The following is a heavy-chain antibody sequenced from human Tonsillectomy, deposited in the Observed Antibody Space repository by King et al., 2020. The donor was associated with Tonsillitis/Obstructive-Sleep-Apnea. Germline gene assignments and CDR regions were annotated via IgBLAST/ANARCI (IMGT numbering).Heavy chain of an antibody. CDR2: ISGGGGST. V-gene: IGHV3-23*04. CDR1: GFTFSTYA. Sequence: VQLVESGGGLEQPGGSLRLSCAASGFTFSTYAMSWVRQAPGKGLEWVSAISGGGGSTFYADSVKGRFTISRDNSKNTLDVQMNSLRAEDTAVYYCAKSRRYSTNDAFEIWGQGTMVTVSS. CDR3: AKSRRYSTNDAFEI. J-gene: IGHJ3*02. D-gene: IGHD6-13*01.